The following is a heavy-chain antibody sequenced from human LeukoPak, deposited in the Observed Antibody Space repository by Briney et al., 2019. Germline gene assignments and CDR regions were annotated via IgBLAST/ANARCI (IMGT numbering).Heavy chain of an antibody. CDR3: AKGQELDDGVFDS. D-gene: IGHD1-1*01. V-gene: IGHV3-23*01. CDR1: GFTFGSLA. Sequence: PGGSLGLSCTASGFTFGSLAMTWVRQAPGKGLEWVSTIRSNGDTTYNADSVKGRFTISRDNSKNTLYLELNSLRVEDTATFYCAKGQELDDGVFDSWGQGTMVTVSS. CDR2: IRSNGDTT. J-gene: IGHJ4*02.